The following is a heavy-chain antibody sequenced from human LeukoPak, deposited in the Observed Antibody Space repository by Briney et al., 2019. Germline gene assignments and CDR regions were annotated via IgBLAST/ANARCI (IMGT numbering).Heavy chain of an antibody. D-gene: IGHD6-19*01. V-gene: IGHV1-8*01. CDR3: ARDYWLNDAFDI. J-gene: IGHJ3*02. Sequence: ASVKVSCKTSGYTFTSYDLNWVRQATGQGPEWMGWVNPNSGNTGYAQKFQGRVTMTMDPSISTAYMELSSLRSEDTAVYYCARDYWLNDAFDIWGQGTMVTVSS. CDR2: VNPNSGNT. CDR1: GYTFTSYD.